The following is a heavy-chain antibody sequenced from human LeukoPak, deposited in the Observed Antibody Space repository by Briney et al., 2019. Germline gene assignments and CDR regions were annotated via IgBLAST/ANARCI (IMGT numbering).Heavy chain of an antibody. Sequence: GGSLRRSCAASGFTFSSYSMNWVRQAPGKGLEWVSYISGSIITIFYADSVKGRFTISRDSAKNSLYLQMNSLRDEDTAVYYCARAKTIAAAGTFDYWGQGTPVIVSS. D-gene: IGHD6-13*01. J-gene: IGHJ4*02. CDR3: ARAKTIAAAGTFDY. CDR1: GFTFSSYS. CDR2: ISGSIITI. V-gene: IGHV3-48*02.